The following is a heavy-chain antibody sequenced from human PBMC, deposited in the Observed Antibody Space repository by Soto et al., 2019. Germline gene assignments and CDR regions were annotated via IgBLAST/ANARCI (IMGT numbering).Heavy chain of an antibody. CDR2: FDPEYVET. CDR1: GYTLTELS. D-gene: IGHD4-17*01. J-gene: IGHJ4*02. CDR3: ATDSLKSNTTPYDY. V-gene: IGHV1-24*01. Sequence: ASVKVSCKVSGYTLTELSMHWVRQAPVKGLELMVGFDPEYVETIYSQKFQGRFTITWYTSTYTSYMELIILISEYTSVYYCATDSLKSNTTPYDYWGQGTMVTVSS.